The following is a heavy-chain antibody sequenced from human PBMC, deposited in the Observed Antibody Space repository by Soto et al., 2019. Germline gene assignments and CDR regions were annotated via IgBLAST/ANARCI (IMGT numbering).Heavy chain of an antibody. CDR2: INHSGTT. V-gene: IGHV4-34*01. CDR3: ARARFDSWSHTYYGLDV. CDR1: GGSFSGYS. J-gene: IGHJ6*02. Sequence: PSETLSLTCAVYGGSFSGYSWTWLRQPPGKGLEWIGEINHSGTTDYNPALKSRVTMSADTSKNQFSLRMTSVTAADTAVYYCARARFDSWSHTYYGLDVWGQGTTVTVSS. D-gene: IGHD3-3*01.